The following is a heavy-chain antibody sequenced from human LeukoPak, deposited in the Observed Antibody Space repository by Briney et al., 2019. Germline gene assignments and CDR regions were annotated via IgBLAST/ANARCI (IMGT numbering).Heavy chain of an antibody. CDR2: IYWNDDK. V-gene: IGHV2-5*01. CDR1: GFSLSTSGVG. D-gene: IGHD3-10*01. CDR3: AHRGSRYDFDY. Sequence: SGPTLVQPTQTLTLTCSFSGFSLSTSGVGVGWIRQPPGKALEWLALIYWNDDKRYSPFLKNRLTITKDTSKNQVVLTMTNMDPVDTATYYCAHRGSRYDFDYWGQGTLVTVSS. J-gene: IGHJ4*02.